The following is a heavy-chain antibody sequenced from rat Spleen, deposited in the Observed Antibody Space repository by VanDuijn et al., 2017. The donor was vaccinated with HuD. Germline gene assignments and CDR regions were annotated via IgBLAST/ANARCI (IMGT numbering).Heavy chain of an antibody. CDR3: ARPNYGYPFAY. CDR2: ISYDGSGT. D-gene: IGHD1-11*01. V-gene: IGHV5-7*01. J-gene: IGHJ3*01. Sequence: EVQLVESGGGLVQPGRSLRLSCAASGFTFSNYAMAWVRQTPTKGLEWVATISYDGSGTFYRDSVKGRFNNSRDNARITLYLQMDSLRSEDTATYYCARPNYGYPFAYWGQGTLVTVSS. CDR1: GFTFSNYA.